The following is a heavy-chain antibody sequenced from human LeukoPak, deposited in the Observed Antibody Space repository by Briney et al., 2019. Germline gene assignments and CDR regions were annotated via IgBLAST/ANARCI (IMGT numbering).Heavy chain of an antibody. J-gene: IGHJ4*02. CDR3: ARVRWELLLIDY. Sequence: GGSLRLSCAASGFTFSSYAMHWVRQAPGKGLEWVAVISYDGSNKYYADSVKGRFTISRDNSKNTLYLLMNSLRAEDTAVYYCARVRWELLLIDYWGQGTLVTVSS. D-gene: IGHD2-15*01. CDR1: GFTFSSYA. V-gene: IGHV3-30-3*01. CDR2: ISYDGSNK.